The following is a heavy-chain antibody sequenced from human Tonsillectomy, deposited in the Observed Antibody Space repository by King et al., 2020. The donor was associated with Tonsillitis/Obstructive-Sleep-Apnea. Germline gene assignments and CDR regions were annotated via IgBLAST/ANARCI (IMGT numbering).Heavy chain of an antibody. CDR3: ASPSGGDIFDI. Sequence: VQLVESGAEMKKPGESLKISCPGSGYTFTNYWIGWVRQMPGKGLEWMGMIYPGDSETRYSPSFQGQVTFSADKSLTTAYLQWSSLKASDTAMYYCASPSGGDIFDIWGRGTMVTVSS. J-gene: IGHJ3*02. CDR1: GYTFTNYW. V-gene: IGHV5-51*01. CDR2: IYPGDSET. D-gene: IGHD2-21*01.